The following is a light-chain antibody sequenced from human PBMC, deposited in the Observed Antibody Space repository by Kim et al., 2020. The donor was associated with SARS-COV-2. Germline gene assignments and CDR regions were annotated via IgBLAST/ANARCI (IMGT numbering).Light chain of an antibody. CDR2: GKN. Sequence: SSELTQDPAVSVALGQTVRITCQGDSLRSYYATWYQQKPGQAPMLVIYGKNSRPSEIPDRFSGSSSGNTASLTITGAQAEDEADYYCSSRDTNNNVIFGGGTNLTVL. CDR1: SLRSYY. J-gene: IGLJ2*01. CDR3: SSRDTNNNVI. V-gene: IGLV3-19*01.